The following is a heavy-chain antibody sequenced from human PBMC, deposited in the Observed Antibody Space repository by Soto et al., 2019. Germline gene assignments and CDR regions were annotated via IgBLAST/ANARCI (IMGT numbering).Heavy chain of an antibody. CDR3: ARDRDGYNLVAFDI. Sequence: EVQLVESGGGLVQPGGSLRLSCEASGLTFSSYWMSWVRQAPGKGLEWVAIIKEDGTEIYYVDSVKGRFTISRDNAKNSLYLQMNGLRAEYTAVYYCARDRDGYNLVAFDIWGQGTMVTVSS. D-gene: IGHD2-8*02. V-gene: IGHV3-7*04. CDR1: GLTFSSYW. CDR2: IKEDGTEI. J-gene: IGHJ3*02.